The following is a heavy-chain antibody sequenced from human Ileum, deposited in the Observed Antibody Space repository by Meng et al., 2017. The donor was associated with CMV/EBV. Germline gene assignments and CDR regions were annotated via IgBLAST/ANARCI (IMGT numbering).Heavy chain of an antibody. D-gene: IGHD1-1*01. J-gene: IGHJ3*01. CDR1: ASMFACTW. Sequence: GESLKISCQGSASMFACTWIGWVRQMPGRGLEWMGLIYPDDSNIKYSPSFQGQVTISVDKSISTTYLQWSSLKASDTAIYYCATQTGRGNDAYDVWGQGTMVTVSS. CDR3: ATQTGRGNDAYDV. CDR2: IYPDDSNI. V-gene: IGHV5-51*01.